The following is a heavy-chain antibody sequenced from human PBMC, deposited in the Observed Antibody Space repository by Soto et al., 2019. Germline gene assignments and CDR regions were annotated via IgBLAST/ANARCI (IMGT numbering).Heavy chain of an antibody. CDR3: AREKGSSGFEP. V-gene: IGHV1-8*01. J-gene: IGHJ5*02. CDR1: GYTFTSYD. CDR2: MNPNSGNT. D-gene: IGHD6-6*01. Sequence: GASLKVYCKTSGYTFTSYDINCVRQANGQGLEWMGWMNPNSGNTGYAQKFQGRVTMTRNTSISTAYMELSSLRSEDTAVYYCAREKGSSGFEPWGQGTLVTVSS.